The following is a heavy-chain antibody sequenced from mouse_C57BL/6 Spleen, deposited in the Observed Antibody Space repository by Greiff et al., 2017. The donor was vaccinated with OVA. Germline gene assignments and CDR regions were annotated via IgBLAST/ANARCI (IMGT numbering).Heavy chain of an antibody. J-gene: IGHJ3*01. V-gene: IGHV5-9*01. CDR3: ARHGGYTSFAY. CDR2: LSGGGGNT. CDR1: GFTFSSYT. D-gene: IGHD2-2*01. Sequence: EVKLVASGGGLVKPGGSLTLSCAASGFTFSSYTMSWVRQTPAKRLEWVATLSGGGGNTYYPDSVKGRFTISRDKAKNTLDLQMSSLRSEDTALYYCARHGGYTSFAYWGQGTLGTVSA.